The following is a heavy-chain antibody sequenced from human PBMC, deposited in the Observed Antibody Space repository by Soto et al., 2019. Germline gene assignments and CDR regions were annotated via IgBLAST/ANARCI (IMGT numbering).Heavy chain of an antibody. D-gene: IGHD3-16*02. CDR3: ARDAAMITFGGFTVVPYYGMDV. Sequence: SETLSLTCAVFGGSFSGYYWSWIRQPPGKGLEWIGEINHSGSTNYNPSLKSRVTISVDTSKNQFSLKLSSVTAEDTAVYYCARDAAMITFGGFTVVPYYGMDVWGQGTTVTVSS. J-gene: IGHJ6*02. CDR1: GGSFSGYY. V-gene: IGHV4-34*01. CDR2: INHSGST.